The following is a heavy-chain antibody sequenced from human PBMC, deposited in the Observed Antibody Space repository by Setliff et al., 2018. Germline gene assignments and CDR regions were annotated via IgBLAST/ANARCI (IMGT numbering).Heavy chain of an antibody. J-gene: IGHJ4*02. CDR3: ARLPNYVWGSPVDY. D-gene: IGHD3-16*01. CDR1: GASITNINYY. Sequence: PSETLSLTCTVSGASITNINYYWGLIRQPLGKGLEWIGSIFYSGRTFYNPSLKSRVTISVDTSKNQFSLTLSSVTAADTAVYYCARLPNYVWGSPVDYWGQGTLVTVSS. V-gene: IGHV4-39*01. CDR2: IFYSGRT.